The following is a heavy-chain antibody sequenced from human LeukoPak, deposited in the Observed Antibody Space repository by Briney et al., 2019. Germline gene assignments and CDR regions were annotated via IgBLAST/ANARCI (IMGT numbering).Heavy chain of an antibody. J-gene: IGHJ4*02. D-gene: IGHD2-21*01. CDR2: ITSSSSYI. V-gene: IGHV3-21*04. CDR3: AKAPVTTCRGAYCYPFDY. Sequence: GGSLRLSCAASGFTFSTYNMNWVRHAPGKGLEWISSITSSSSYIYYADSVKGRFTISRDSSKNTLFLQMNRLRPEDAAVYYCAKAPVTTCRGAYCYPFDYWGQGTLVTVSS. CDR1: GFTFSTYN.